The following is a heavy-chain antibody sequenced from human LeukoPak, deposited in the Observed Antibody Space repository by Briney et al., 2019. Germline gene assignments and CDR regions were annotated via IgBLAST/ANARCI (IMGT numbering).Heavy chain of an antibody. CDR2: IRSKAYGGTT. V-gene: IGHV3-49*04. Sequence: GGSLRLSCAASGFTFSSYAMSWVRQAPGKGLEWVGFIRSKAYGGTTEYAASVKGRFTISRDDSKSIAYLQMNSLKTEDTAVYYCTRVPWFGELLSDYWGQGTLVTVSS. CDR1: GFTFSSYA. D-gene: IGHD3-10*01. CDR3: TRVPWFGELLSDY. J-gene: IGHJ4*02.